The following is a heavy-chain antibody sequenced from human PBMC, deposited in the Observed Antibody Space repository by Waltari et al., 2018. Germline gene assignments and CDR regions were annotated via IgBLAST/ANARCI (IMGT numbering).Heavy chain of an antibody. Sequence: QVQLQQSGPGLVKPSQTLSLTCAVSGDSVSVNSAAAWNWIRQSPSRGLEWLGRTYYRYKWSNEYAVSVRSRITINPDTSKNQFSLHLNSVTPEDTAVYYCARGSSSSFDSWGQGILVTVSS. D-gene: IGHD6-13*01. CDR2: TYYRYKWSN. V-gene: IGHV6-1*01. CDR1: GDSVSVNSAAA. J-gene: IGHJ4*02. CDR3: ARGSSSSFDS.